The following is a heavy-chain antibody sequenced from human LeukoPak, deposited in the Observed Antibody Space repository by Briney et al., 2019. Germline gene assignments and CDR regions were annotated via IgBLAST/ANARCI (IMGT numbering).Heavy chain of an antibody. V-gene: IGHV3-48*03. J-gene: IGHJ4*02. CDR2: ISSSGSII. CDR1: EFTFSSYW. D-gene: IGHD3-10*01. Sequence: GGSLRLSCAASEFTFSSYWMSCVRQAPGKGLEWVSYISSSGSIIYYADSVKGRFTISRDNAKNSLYLQMNSLRAEDTAVYYCARKADYYDSGSSFDYWGQGTLVTVSS. CDR3: ARKADYYDSGSSFDY.